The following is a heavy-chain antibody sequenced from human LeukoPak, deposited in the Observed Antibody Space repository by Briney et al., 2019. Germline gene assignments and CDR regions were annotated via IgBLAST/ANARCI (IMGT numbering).Heavy chain of an antibody. V-gene: IGHV4-59*12. CDR1: GGSISSYY. Sequence: SETLSLTCTVSGGSISSYYWSWIRQPPGKGLEWIGYIYYSGSTNYNPSLKSRVTISVDTSKNQFSLKLSSVTAVDTAVYYCARRYDILTGYYRGLRFDPWGQGTLVTVSS. J-gene: IGHJ5*02. D-gene: IGHD3-9*01. CDR3: ARRYDILTGYYRGLRFDP. CDR2: IYYSGST.